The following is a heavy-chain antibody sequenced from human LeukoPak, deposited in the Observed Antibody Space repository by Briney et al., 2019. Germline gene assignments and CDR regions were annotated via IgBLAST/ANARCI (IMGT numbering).Heavy chain of an antibody. V-gene: IGHV3-30-3*01. Sequence: PGRSLRLSCAASGFTFSSYPLHWVRQVPGKGLEWVAVISYDGSKKYYADSVKGRFTISRDNSKNTLYLQMNSLKPEDTAVYYCARDFGAGWEEQKYSFDYWGQGILVTVSS. J-gene: IGHJ4*02. CDR2: ISYDGSKK. CDR3: ARDFGAGWEEQKYSFDY. D-gene: IGHD3-10*01. CDR1: GFTFSSYP.